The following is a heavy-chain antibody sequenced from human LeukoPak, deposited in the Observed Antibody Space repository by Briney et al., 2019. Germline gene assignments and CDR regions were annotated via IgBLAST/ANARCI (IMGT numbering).Heavy chain of an antibody. CDR3: ARDQSPGGLPDY. Sequence: GGSLRLSCAASGFTFSSYSMNWVRQAPGKGLEWVSSISSSSSYIYYADSVKGRLTISRDNAKNPLYLQMNSLRAEDTAVYYCARDQSPGGLPDYWGQGTLVTVSS. J-gene: IGHJ4*02. D-gene: IGHD3-16*01. V-gene: IGHV3-21*01. CDR1: GFTFSSYS. CDR2: ISSSSSYI.